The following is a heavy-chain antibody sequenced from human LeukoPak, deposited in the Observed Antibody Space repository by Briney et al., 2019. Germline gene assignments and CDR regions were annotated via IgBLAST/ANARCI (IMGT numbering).Heavy chain of an antibody. D-gene: IGHD2-15*01. CDR3: ARVASSWDIVVVVAAQAYFDY. V-gene: IGHV4-4*02. CDR2: ISHSGST. Sequence: PSETLSLTCAVSGGSISSSNWWSWVRQPPGKGLEWIGEISHSGSTNYNPSLKSRVTISVDKSKNQFSLKLSSVTAADTAVYYCARVASSWDIVVVVAAQAYFDYWGQGTLVTVSS. CDR1: GGSISSSNW. J-gene: IGHJ4*02.